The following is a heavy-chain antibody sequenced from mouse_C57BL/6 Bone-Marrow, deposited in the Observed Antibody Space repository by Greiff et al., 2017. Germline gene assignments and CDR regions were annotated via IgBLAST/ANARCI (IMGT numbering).Heavy chain of an antibody. V-gene: IGHV5-6*02. Sequence: EVMLVESGGDLVKPGGSLKLSCAASGFTFSSYGLSWVRQTPDKRLEWVATISSGGSYTYYPDSVKGRFTISRDNAKNTLYLQMSSLKSEDTAVYYCARGRLQAWFAYWGQGTLVTVSA. J-gene: IGHJ3*01. CDR3: ARGRLQAWFAY. CDR2: ISSGGSYT. CDR1: GFTFSSYG.